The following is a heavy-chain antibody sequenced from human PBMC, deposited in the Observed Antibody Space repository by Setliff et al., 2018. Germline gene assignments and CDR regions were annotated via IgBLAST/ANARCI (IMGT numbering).Heavy chain of an antibody. CDR3: AKVVFWRGYGDYLEGYGMDV. CDR1: GFTFSDYG. D-gene: IGHD4-17*01. J-gene: IGHJ6*02. V-gene: IGHV3-33*06. CDR2: ISYDGNKK. Sequence: PGGSLRLSCAASGFTFSDYGMHWVRQAPGKGLEWVAVISYDGNKKYYADSVKGRFTISRDDSKNTLYLQVNSLRAEDTAVYYCAKVVFWRGYGDYLEGYGMDVWGQGTTVTVSS.